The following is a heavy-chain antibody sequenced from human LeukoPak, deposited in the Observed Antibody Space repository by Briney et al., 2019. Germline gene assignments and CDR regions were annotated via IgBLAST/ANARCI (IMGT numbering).Heavy chain of an antibody. CDR3: ARDHDILTGYYRY. D-gene: IGHD3-9*01. Sequence: GSSVKVSCKASGGTFSSYTISWVGQAPGQGLEWMGRIIPILGIANYAQKFQGRVTITADKSTSTAYMELSSLRSEDTAVYYCARDHDILTGYYRYWGQGTLVTVSS. CDR1: GGTFSSYT. CDR2: IIPILGIA. V-gene: IGHV1-69*04. J-gene: IGHJ4*02.